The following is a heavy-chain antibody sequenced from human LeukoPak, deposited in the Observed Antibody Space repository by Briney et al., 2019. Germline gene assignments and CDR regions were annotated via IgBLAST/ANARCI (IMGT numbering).Heavy chain of an antibody. CDR2: VYYSGST. V-gene: IGHV4-61*01. Sequence: SGTLSLTCIVSGGSVYSGTYYWSWVRQPPGKGLEWIGYVYYSGSTNYNPSLKSRVTISLDTSKNQFSLRLSSVTAADTAVYYCARIESSGWYYDYWGQGTLVTVSS. J-gene: IGHJ4*02. CDR3: ARIESSGWYYDY. CDR1: GGSVYSGTYY. D-gene: IGHD6-19*01.